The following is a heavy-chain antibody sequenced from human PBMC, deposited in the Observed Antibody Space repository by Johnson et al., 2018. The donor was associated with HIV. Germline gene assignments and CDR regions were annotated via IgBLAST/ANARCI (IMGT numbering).Heavy chain of an antibody. J-gene: IGHJ3*02. D-gene: IGHD2-15*01. Sequence: QVQLVESGGGVVQPGGSLRLSCAASGFTFSSYAMHWVRQAPGKGLEWVAVISYDGNNKYYADSVKGQFTISRDNSKNTLYLQMNSLRAEDTAVYYCATRYYHPYSKEIAAFDIWGQGTMVTVSS. V-gene: IGHV3-30-3*01. CDR2: ISYDGNNK. CDR3: ATRYYHPYSKEIAAFDI. CDR1: GFTFSSYA.